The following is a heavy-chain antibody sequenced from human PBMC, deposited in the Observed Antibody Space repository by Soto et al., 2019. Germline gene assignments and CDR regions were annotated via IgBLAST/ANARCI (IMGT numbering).Heavy chain of an antibody. D-gene: IGHD3-16*01. Sequence: GAPVKPTSKDPGYTITCNALGWPRQAPGQGLEWMGWINTYNGNTNYAQNVQGRVTLTTDTSTSTAYMELRSLRSNDTAIYYCAMVDVYVGPDYYYYYGMDVWGQGTTVTVSS. CDR2: INTYNGNT. J-gene: IGHJ6*02. V-gene: IGHV1-18*01. CDR1: GYTITCNA. CDR3: AMVDVYVGPDYYYYYGMDV.